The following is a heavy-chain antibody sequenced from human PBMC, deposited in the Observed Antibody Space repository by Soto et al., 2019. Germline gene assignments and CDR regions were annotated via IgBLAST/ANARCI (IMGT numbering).Heavy chain of an antibody. CDR2: ISWDDDK. CDR1: GVSLSTSGEG. J-gene: IGHJ4*02. V-gene: IGHV2-5*02. Sequence: QITLRESGPTLVQPTQTLTLTCTLSGVSLSTSGEGVGWIRQPPGKALEWLALISWDDDKRFSPSLKSRLAITRDISKNPVVMTMTDMAPEDTAIYYCAHRQRTVVVGAPFDLWGQGSQVTVSS. D-gene: IGHD2-15*01. CDR3: AHRQRTVVVGAPFDL.